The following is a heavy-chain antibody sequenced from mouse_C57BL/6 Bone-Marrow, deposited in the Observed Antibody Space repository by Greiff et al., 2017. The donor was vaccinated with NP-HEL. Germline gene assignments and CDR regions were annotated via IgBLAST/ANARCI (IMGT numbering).Heavy chain of an antibody. CDR1: GFTFTDYE. D-gene: IGHD2-5*01. Sequence: VQLQESGAELVRPGASVTLSCKASGFTFTDYEMHWVKQTPVHGLEWIGAIDPETGGTAYNQKFKGQAILTADKSSSTAYMELRSLTSEDSAVYYCTSYSMWFAYWGQGTLVTVSA. CDR2: IDPETGGT. V-gene: IGHV1-15*01. CDR3: TSYSMWFAY. J-gene: IGHJ3*01.